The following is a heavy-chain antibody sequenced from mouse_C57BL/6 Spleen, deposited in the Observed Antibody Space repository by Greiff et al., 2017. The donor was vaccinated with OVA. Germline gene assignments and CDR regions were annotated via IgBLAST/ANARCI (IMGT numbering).Heavy chain of an antibody. CDR2: ISDGGSYT. J-gene: IGHJ2*01. D-gene: IGHD2-4*01. CDR3: ARDPYDYVYFYY. Sequence: EVKLVESGGGLVKPGGSLKLSCAASGFTFSSYAMSWVRQTPEKRLEWVATISDGGSYTSYPDNVKGRFTISRDNAKNKLYLQMSHLTSEDTAMYYGARDPYDYVYFYYWGQGTTLTVSS. CDR1: GFTFSSYA. V-gene: IGHV5-4*01.